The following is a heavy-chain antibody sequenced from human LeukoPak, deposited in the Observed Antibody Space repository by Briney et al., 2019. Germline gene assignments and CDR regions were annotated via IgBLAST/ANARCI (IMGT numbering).Heavy chain of an antibody. CDR3: ARGHPDYYYGMDV. Sequence: PGGSLRRSCAASGFTFSSYGMHWVRQAPGKGLEWVAVIWYDGSNKYYADSVKGRFTISRDNSKNTLYLQMNSLRAEDTAVYYCARGHPDYYYGMDVWGQGTTVTVSS. CDR2: IWYDGSNK. J-gene: IGHJ6*02. V-gene: IGHV3-33*01. CDR1: GFTFSSYG.